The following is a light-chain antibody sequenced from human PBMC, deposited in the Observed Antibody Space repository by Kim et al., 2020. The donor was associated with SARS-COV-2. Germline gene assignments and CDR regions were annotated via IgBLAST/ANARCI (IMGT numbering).Light chain of an antibody. CDR2: DSN. CDR3: GSYTSTSSIL. Sequence: GQSIPISCPGSASDIGNYDDVSWHHQQPGRAPKLLIYDSNHRPSGVSDRFSGAKYRNTASLTIAGLQSEDEAFYYCGSYTSTSSILFGGGTKVTVL. V-gene: IGLV2-14*03. J-gene: IGLJ2*01. CDR1: ASDIGNYDD.